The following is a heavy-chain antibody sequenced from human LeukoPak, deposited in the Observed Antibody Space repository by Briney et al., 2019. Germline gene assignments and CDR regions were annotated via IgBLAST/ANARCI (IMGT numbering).Heavy chain of an antibody. CDR3: ASGSYYFPPYYFES. CDR1: SASPGGYY. Sequence: AETLSLTCGVYSASPGGYYWSWIRQPPGKGLEWIGDINPSGDSQYNPSLKSRVTISVDTSKHQFSLRLTSVTAADSAVYYCASGSYYFPPYYFESWDQGTLVTVSS. D-gene: IGHD1-26*01. CDR2: INPSGDS. J-gene: IGHJ4*02. V-gene: IGHV4-34*01.